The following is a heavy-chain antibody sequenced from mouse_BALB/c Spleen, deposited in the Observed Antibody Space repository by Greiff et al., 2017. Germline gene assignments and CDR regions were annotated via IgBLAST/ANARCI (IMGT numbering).Heavy chain of an antibody. CDR3: ARPSYYWYFDV. Sequence: QVQLQQPGAELVKPGTSVKLSCKASGYNFTSYWINWVKLRPGQGLEWIGDIYPGSGSTNYNEKFKSKATLTVDTSSSTAYMQLSSLASEDSALYYCARPSYYWYFDVWGAGTTVTVSS. CDR2: IYPGSGST. V-gene: IGHV1-55*01. CDR1: GYNFTSYW. D-gene: IGHD6-1*01. J-gene: IGHJ1*01.